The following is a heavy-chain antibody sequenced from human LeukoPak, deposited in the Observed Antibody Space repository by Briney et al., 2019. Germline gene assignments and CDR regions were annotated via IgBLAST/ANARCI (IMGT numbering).Heavy chain of an antibody. CDR3: ARGYSSNWYSGFDP. CDR2: AHYSGST. J-gene: IGHJ5*02. V-gene: IGHV4-59*01. CDR1: GGSISSYY. Sequence: PSETLSLTCTVSGGSISSYYWSWIRQPPGKGLEWIGYAHYSGSTNYNPSLQSRVTISLDMSKNHFSLKLTSVTAADTAVYYCARGYSSNWYSGFDPWGQGTLVTVSS. D-gene: IGHD6-13*01.